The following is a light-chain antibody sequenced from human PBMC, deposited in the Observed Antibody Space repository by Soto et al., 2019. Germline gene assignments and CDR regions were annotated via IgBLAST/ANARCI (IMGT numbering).Light chain of an antibody. J-gene: IGKJ4*01. CDR2: AAS. CDR1: QGIGND. CDR3: QQYNSFPRT. Sequence: DIQMTQSPSSLSASVGDRVTITCRASQGIGNDLGWYQQKPGKAPKRLGYAASNLQSGVPARFSGSGTGTEYTLTNSCLRPEESATYYSQQYNSFPRTFGGGAKVE. V-gene: IGKV1-17*01.